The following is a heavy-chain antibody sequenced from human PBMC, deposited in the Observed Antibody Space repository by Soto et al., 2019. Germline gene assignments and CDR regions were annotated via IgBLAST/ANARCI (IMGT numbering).Heavy chain of an antibody. J-gene: IGHJ5*02. CDR3: ARCSSGCHLP. D-gene: IGHD6-19*01. Sequence: QLQLQEPGPGLVKPSETLSLTCTVSGGSISSSSYYWGWIRQPPGKGLEWIGSIYYSGSTYYNPSLKSRVTISVDTSKNQFSLKLSSVTAADTAVYYCARCSSGCHLPWGQGTLVTVSS. CDR2: IYYSGST. V-gene: IGHV4-39*01. CDR1: GGSISSSSYY.